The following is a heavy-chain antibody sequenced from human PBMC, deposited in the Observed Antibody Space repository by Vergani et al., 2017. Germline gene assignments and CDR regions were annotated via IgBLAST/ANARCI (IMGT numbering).Heavy chain of an antibody. CDR3: AREAYCGGDCYSLNYWYFDL. Sequence: QVQLQESGPGLVKPSETLSLTCTVSGGSISSYYWSSIRQPPGKGLEWIGYIYYSGSTNYNPSLKSRVTISVDTSKNQFSLKLSSVTAADTAVYYCAREAYCGGDCYSLNYWYFDLWGRGTLVTVSS. J-gene: IGHJ2*01. V-gene: IGHV4-59*01. CDR2: IYYSGST. CDR1: GGSISSYY. D-gene: IGHD2-21*02.